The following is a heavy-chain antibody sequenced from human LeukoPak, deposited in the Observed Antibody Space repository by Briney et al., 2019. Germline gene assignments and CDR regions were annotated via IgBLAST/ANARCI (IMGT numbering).Heavy chain of an antibody. CDR2: INHSGST. V-gene: IGHV4-34*01. Sequence: SETLSLTCAVYGGYFSGYYWSWIRQPPEKGLEWIGEINHSGSTNYNPSLKSRVTISVDTSKNQFSLKLSSVTAADTAVYYCARARYFDWLLNYYYMDVWGKGTTVTVSS. D-gene: IGHD3-9*01. CDR1: GGYFSGYY. J-gene: IGHJ6*03. CDR3: ARARYFDWLLNYYYMDV.